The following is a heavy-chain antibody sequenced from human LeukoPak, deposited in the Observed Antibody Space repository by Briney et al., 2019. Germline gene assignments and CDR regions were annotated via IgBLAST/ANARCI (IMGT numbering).Heavy chain of an antibody. CDR1: GGSISSSSYY. CDR3: ARGSPQYCSGGSCYFPLGLDYYYYGMDA. J-gene: IGHJ6*02. D-gene: IGHD2-15*01. CDR2: IYYSGST. V-gene: IGHV4-39*01. Sequence: PSETLSLTCTVSGGSISSSSYYWGWIRQPPGKGLEWIGSIYYSGSTYYNPSLKSRVTISVDTSKNQFSLKLSSVTAADTAVYYCARGSPQYCSGGSCYFPLGLDYYYYGMDAWGQGTTVTVSS.